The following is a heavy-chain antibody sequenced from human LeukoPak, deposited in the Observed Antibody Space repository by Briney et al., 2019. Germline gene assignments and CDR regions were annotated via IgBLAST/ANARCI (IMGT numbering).Heavy chain of an antibody. J-gene: IGHJ4*02. CDR2: ISSNGGST. CDR1: GFTFSSYA. CDR3: AREDCSGGSCSYDY. V-gene: IGHV3-64*01. D-gene: IGHD2-15*01. Sequence: GGSLRLSCAASGFTFSSYAMHWVRQAPGKGLEYVSAISSNGGSTYYANSVKGRFTISRDNSKNTLYLQMGSLRAEDMAVYYCAREDCSGGSCSYDYWGQGTLVTVSS.